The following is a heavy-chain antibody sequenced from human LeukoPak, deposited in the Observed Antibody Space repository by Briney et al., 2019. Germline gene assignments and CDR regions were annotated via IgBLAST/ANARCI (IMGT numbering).Heavy chain of an antibody. D-gene: IGHD3-10*01. J-gene: IGHJ4*02. CDR1: GFTFSTYS. Sequence: GGTLRLSCAASGFTFSTYSMSWVRQAPGKGLEWVSVISGNGGDTFYADSVKGRFTISRDNSKHTLFLQMNSLRAEDTAVYYCAKALTNYYGSGSHTFDYWGQGTLVTVSS. CDR2: ISGNGGDT. CDR3: AKALTNYYGSGSHTFDY. V-gene: IGHV3-23*01.